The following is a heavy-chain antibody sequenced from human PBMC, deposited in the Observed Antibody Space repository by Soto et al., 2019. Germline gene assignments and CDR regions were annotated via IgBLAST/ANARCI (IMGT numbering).Heavy chain of an antibody. CDR3: ARGYYYGSGSYSFDAFDI. CDR1: GGSISSGDYY. CDR2: IYYSGST. J-gene: IGHJ3*02. Sequence: PSETLSLTCTVSGGSISSGDYYWSWIRQPPGKGLEWIGYIYYSGSTYYNPSLKSRVTISVDTSKNQFSLKLSSVTAADTAVYYCARGYYYGSGSYSFDAFDIWGQGTMVTVSS. D-gene: IGHD3-10*01. V-gene: IGHV4-30-4*01.